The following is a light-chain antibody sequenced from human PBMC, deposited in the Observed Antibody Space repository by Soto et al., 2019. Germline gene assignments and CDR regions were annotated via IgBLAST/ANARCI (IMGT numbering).Light chain of an antibody. CDR3: CSYAGSSTFVV. J-gene: IGLJ2*01. CDR2: EGS. Sequence: QSALTQPASVSGSPGQSITISCTGTSSDVGSYNLVSWYQQHPGKAPKLMIYEGSERPSGVSNRFSGSKSGNTASLTISGLQAEDEADYYWCSYAGSSTFVVFGGGTKLTVL. CDR1: SSDVGSYNL. V-gene: IGLV2-23*03.